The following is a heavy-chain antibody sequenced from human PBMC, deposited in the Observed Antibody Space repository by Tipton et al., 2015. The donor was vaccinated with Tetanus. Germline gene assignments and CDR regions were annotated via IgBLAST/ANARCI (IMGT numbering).Heavy chain of an antibody. J-gene: IGHJ4*02. D-gene: IGHD6-13*01. V-gene: IGHV4-31*03. CDR1: GGSISSFNYY. CDR2: IYYSGST. CDR3: ARVVGAAAGTKVDY. Sequence: TLSLTCTVSGGSISSFNYYWGWIRQPPGKGLEWIGYIYYSGSTYYNPSLKSRVTISVDTSKNQFSLKLSSVTAADTAVYYCARVVGAAAGTKVDYWGQGTLVTVSS.